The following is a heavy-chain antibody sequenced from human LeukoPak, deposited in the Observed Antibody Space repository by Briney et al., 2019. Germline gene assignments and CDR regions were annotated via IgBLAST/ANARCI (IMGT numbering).Heavy chain of an antibody. CDR1: GFTFSSYW. Sequence: PGGSLRLSCAASGFTFSSYWMHWVRQAPGKGLVWVSRIKSDGSTNYADSVKGRFTISRDNAKNTVSLQMNSLRAEDTAVYYCAKDAQRGFDYSNSLEHWGQGSLVTVSS. D-gene: IGHD4-11*01. J-gene: IGHJ4*02. CDR3: AKDAQRGFDYSNSLEH. V-gene: IGHV3-74*01. CDR2: IKSDGST.